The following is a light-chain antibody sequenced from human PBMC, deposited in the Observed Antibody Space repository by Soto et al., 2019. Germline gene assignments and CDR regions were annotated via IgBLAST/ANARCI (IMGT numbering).Light chain of an antibody. CDR2: DAS. Sequence: AILLPQSPSSLSASVGDRLTITCRASQGIDTSLAWYQQNTGKAPKFLIYDASTLESGVPSRFSGSGFGTEFSLTISSLQPDDFGSYYCQHMRTVGQGNKVDIK. J-gene: IGKJ1*01. CDR1: QGIDTS. V-gene: IGKV1-13*02. CDR3: QHMRT.